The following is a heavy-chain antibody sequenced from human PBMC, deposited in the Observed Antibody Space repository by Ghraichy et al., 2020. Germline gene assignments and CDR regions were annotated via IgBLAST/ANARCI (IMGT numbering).Heavy chain of an antibody. J-gene: IGHJ3*01. CDR2: IHHSGNT. CDR1: GGSITSYY. V-gene: IGHV4-59*01. CDR3: AKGESTLRAFDF. Sequence: SETLSLTCTVSGGSITSYYWNWIRQPPGKGLEWIGYIHHSGNTKSNPYLKSRVTMSVDTSKSRFSLKVNSVTDADTAIYYCAKGESTLRAFDFWGQGAMVTVSS. D-gene: IGHD3-16*01.